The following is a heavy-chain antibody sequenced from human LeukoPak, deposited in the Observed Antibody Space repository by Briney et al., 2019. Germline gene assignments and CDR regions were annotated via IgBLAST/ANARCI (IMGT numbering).Heavy chain of an antibody. CDR2: ISYDGSNK. D-gene: IGHD5-18*01. CDR3: ASGGIQLWFDY. J-gene: IGHJ5*01. CDR1: GFTFSSYG. V-gene: IGHV3-30*03. Sequence: GRSLRLSCAASGFTFSSYGMHWVRQAPGKGLEWVAVISYDGSNKYYADSVKGRFTISRDNSKNTLYLQMNSLGAEDTAVYYCASGGIQLWFDYWGQGTLVTVSS.